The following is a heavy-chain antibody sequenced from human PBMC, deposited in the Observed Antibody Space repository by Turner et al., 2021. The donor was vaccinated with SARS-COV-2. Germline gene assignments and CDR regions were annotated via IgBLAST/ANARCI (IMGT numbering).Heavy chain of an antibody. J-gene: IGHJ4*02. CDR1: GGSISSGGYY. CDR3: ARYLYYYGSWSSHAIDY. V-gene: IGHV4-31*03. Sequence: QVQLQESGPGLVKPSQTLSLTCTVTGGSISSGGYYWSWIRQHPGKGMEWMGDIYNSGSTYYNPSRKSRVSISVDTSKNQLSLKLSSVTAADKAVYYCARYLYYYGSWSSHAIDYWGQGTLVTVSS. D-gene: IGHD3-10*01. CDR2: IYNSGST.